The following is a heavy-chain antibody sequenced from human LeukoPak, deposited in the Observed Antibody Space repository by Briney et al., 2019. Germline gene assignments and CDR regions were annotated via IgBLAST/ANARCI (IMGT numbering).Heavy chain of an antibody. D-gene: IGHD4-17*01. J-gene: IGHJ4*02. CDR2: ISYDGSNK. V-gene: IGHV3-30*19. CDR3: ARETGSAVGSTDFDY. Sequence: GRSLRLSCAASGFTFRNYGMHWVRQAPGKGLEWVAVISYDGSNKYYADSVKGRFTISRDNSKNTLYLQMNSLRAEDTAVYYCARETGSAVGSTDFDYWGQGTLVTVSS. CDR1: GFTFRNYG.